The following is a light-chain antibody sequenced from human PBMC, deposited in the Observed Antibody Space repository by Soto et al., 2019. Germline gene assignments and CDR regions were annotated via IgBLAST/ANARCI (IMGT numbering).Light chain of an antibody. CDR2: DVS. J-gene: IGLJ1*01. Sequence: QPVLTQPRSVSGSPGQAVTISCTGTSSDVGGYKYVSWYQQHPGKTPKVVIYDVSKRPSGVPDRFSGSKSGNTASLTISGLQAEDEADYYCCSHAGSYTYVFGTGTKLTVL. CDR1: SSDVGGYKY. V-gene: IGLV2-11*01. CDR3: CSHAGSYTYV.